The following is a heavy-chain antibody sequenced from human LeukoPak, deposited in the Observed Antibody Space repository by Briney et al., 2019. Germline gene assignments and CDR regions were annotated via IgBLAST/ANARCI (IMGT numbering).Heavy chain of an antibody. V-gene: IGHV4-61*01. CDR2: IYYSGST. CDR3: ARRARYSYGSYYFDY. D-gene: IGHD5-18*01. CDR1: GGSISSGSYY. Sequence: SETLSLTCTVSGGSISSGSYYWSWVRQPPGKGLEWYGYIYYSGSTNYNPSLKSRVTISVGTSKNQCSLKLSSVTAADTAVYYCARRARYSYGSYYFDYWGQGTLVTVSS. J-gene: IGHJ4*02.